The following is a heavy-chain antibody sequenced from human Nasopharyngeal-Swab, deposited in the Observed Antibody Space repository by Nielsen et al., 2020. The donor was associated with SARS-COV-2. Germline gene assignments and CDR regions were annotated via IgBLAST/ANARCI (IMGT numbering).Heavy chain of an antibody. J-gene: IGHJ4*02. Sequence: ASLKVSCTASGYTFTSYYMHWVRQAPGQGLEWMGIINPSGGSTSYAQKFQGRVTMTRDTSTSTVYMELSSLRSEDTAVYYCARVGYSYGYADYWGQGTLVTVSS. V-gene: IGHV1-46*01. CDR3: ARVGYSYGYADY. CDR1: GYTFTSYY. D-gene: IGHD5-18*01. CDR2: INPSGGST.